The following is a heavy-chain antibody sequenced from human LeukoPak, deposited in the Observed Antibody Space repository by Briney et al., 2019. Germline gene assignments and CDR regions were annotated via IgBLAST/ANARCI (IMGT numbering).Heavy chain of an antibody. CDR3: ARDGAHDYGDYDFDY. CDR1: GFTVSSNY. Sequence: GGSLRLSCAASGFTVSSNYMSWVRQAPGKGLEWVSVIYSGGSTYYADSVKGRFTISRDNSKNTLYLQMKSLRAEDTAVYYCARDGAHDYGDYDFDYWGQGTLVTVSS. D-gene: IGHD4-17*01. CDR2: IYSGGST. V-gene: IGHV3-66*02. J-gene: IGHJ4*02.